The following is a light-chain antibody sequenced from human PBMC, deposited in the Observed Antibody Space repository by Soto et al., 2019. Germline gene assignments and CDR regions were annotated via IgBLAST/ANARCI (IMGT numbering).Light chain of an antibody. CDR1: QSVSSSY. Sequence: EIVLTQSPGTLSLSPGERATLSCRASQSVSSSYLAWYQQKPGQAPRLLMYGASSRATGIPDRFSGSGSGTDFTLSISRLEPEDFAVYYYQQYGRSPWTFGQGTKVDIK. CDR2: GAS. CDR3: QQYGRSPWT. J-gene: IGKJ1*01. V-gene: IGKV3-20*01.